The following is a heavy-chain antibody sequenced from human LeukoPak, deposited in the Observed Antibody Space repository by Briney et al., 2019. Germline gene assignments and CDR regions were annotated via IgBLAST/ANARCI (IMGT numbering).Heavy chain of an antibody. CDR2: LYYSGST. CDR1: GDSISSGNYY. J-gene: IGHJ5*02. D-gene: IGHD6-13*01. V-gene: IGHV4-39*01. Sequence: SETLSLTCSVSGDSISSGNYYWGWIRQPPGKGLEWIGNLYYSGSTYYYPSFKSRVTISVDTSKNQFPLKLSSVTAADTAVYYCASDRSSWNPGAPSWGQGTLVTVSS. CDR3: ASDRSSWNPGAPS.